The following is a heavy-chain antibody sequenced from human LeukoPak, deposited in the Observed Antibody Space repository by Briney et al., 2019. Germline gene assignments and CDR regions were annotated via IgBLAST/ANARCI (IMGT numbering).Heavy chain of an antibody. J-gene: IGHJ3*02. CDR1: GFTFSDYY. D-gene: IGHD5-18*01. V-gene: IGHV3-11*04. CDR2: ISSSGSTI. Sequence: GGSLRLSCAASGFTFSDYYMSWIRQAPGKGLEWVSYISSSGSTIYYADSVKGRFTISRDNAKNSLYLQMNSLRAEDTAVYYCARGSYSYAMNDAFDIWGQGTMVTVSS. CDR3: ARGSYSYAMNDAFDI.